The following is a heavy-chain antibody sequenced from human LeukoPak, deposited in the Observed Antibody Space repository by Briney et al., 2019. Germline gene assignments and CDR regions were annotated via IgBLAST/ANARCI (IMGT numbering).Heavy chain of an antibody. J-gene: IGHJ4*02. CDR3: AREKSVGYSYGSTLGY. CDR1: GFTFSSYG. D-gene: IGHD5-18*01. V-gene: IGHV3-33*01. Sequence: GGSLRLSCAASGFTFSSYGMHWVRQAPGKGLEWVAVILYDGSNKYYADSVKGRFTISRDNSKNTLYLQMNSLRAEDTAVYYCAREKSVGYSYGSTLGYWGQGTLVTVSS. CDR2: ILYDGSNK.